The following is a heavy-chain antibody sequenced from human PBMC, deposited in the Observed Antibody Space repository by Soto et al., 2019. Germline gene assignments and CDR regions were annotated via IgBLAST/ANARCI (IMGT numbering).Heavy chain of an antibody. CDR3: ARGNRHNSGARDH. V-gene: IGHV3-23*01. Sequence: GGSLRLSCAASGFTFSSYAMSWVRQAPGKGLEWVAVISGSGRSKYYAGSVKGRFTISRDNSKSTMYLEMNSLRDEDTAVYYCARGNRHNSGARDHWGQGTQVTVSS. D-gene: IGHD1-1*01. CDR1: GFTFSSYA. J-gene: IGHJ4*02. CDR2: ISGSGRSK.